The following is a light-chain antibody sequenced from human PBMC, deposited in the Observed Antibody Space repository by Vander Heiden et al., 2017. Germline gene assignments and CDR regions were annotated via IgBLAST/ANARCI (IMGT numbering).Light chain of an antibody. J-gene: IGKJ2*01. CDR1: QSISSY. CDR2: AAS. CDR3: QQSYSNPQT. Sequence: DLQMTQSPSSLSASVGDRVTITCRASQSISSYLNWYQQKPGKAPKLLIYAASSLQSGVPSRFSGSGSGTDFTLTISSLQPEDFATYYCQQSYSNPQTFGQGTKLEIK. V-gene: IGKV1-39*01.